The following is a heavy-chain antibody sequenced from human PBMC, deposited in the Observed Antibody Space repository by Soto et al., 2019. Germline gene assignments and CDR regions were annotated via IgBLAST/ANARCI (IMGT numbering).Heavy chain of an antibody. D-gene: IGHD3-9*01. Sequence: GGSLRLSCAASGFTFSSYGMHWVRQAPGKGLEWVAVIWYDGSNKYYADSVKGRFTISRDNSKNTLHLQMNSLRAEDTAVYYCARDGLVINYYYYGMDVWGQGTTVTVSS. J-gene: IGHJ6*02. CDR1: GFTFSSYG. CDR3: ARDGLVINYYYYGMDV. V-gene: IGHV3-33*01. CDR2: IWYDGSNK.